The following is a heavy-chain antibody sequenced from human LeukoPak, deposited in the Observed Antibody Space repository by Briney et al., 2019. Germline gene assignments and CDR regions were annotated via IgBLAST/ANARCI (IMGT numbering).Heavy chain of an antibody. Sequence: SETLSLTCAVYGGSFSGNYWSWIRQPPGKGLEWIGEINHSGGTNYNPSLKSRVTISVYVSRNQFSLNLSSVTAADTAVYYCARGGRGKWFAPWGRGTLVTVSS. V-gene: IGHV4-34*01. J-gene: IGHJ5*02. CDR1: GGSFSGNY. D-gene: IGHD3-10*01. CDR3: ARGGRGKWFAP. CDR2: INHSGGT.